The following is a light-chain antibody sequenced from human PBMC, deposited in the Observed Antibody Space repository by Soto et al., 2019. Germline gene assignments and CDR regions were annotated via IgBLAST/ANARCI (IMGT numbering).Light chain of an antibody. CDR2: GAS. V-gene: IGKV3-15*01. CDR1: QNLRSS. J-gene: IGKJ1*01. Sequence: VMTQSPATRSVSPGERATLSCRASQNLRSSLAWYQQKPGQAPRLLIYGASTRATGIPARFSGSGSGTEFTLTISSLQSEDFAVYFCQQYNIWPQTFGQGTKV. CDR3: QQYNIWPQT.